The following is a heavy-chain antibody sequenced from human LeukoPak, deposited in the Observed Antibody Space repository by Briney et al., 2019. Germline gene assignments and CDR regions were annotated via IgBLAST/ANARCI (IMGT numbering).Heavy chain of an antibody. D-gene: IGHD2-15*01. Sequence: PSETLSLTCTVSGGSISSYYWSWIRQPAGKGLEWIGRIYTSGSTDYNPSLKSRVTMSVDTSKNQFSLKMSSVTAADTAVYYCARSVTCSGGSCYSHYYYHYYMDVWGKGTTVTVSS. CDR2: IYTSGST. CDR1: GGSISSYY. J-gene: IGHJ6*03. V-gene: IGHV4-4*07. CDR3: ARSVTCSGGSCYSHYYYHYYMDV.